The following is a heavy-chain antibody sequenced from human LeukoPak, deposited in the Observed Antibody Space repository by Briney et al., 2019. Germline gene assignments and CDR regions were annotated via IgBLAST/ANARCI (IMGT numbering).Heavy chain of an antibody. D-gene: IGHD6-13*01. CDR1: GFTFSSHA. Sequence: GGSLRLSCAASGFTFSSHAMYWVRQAPGKGLEWVAVISYDGSNKYYADSVKGRFTISRDNSKNTLDPQLNSLRAEDTAVYYCARETYSSSWYSFQDYYYYGMDVWGQGTTVTVSS. CDR2: ISYDGSNK. J-gene: IGHJ6*02. V-gene: IGHV3-30*04. CDR3: ARETYSSSWYSFQDYYYYGMDV.